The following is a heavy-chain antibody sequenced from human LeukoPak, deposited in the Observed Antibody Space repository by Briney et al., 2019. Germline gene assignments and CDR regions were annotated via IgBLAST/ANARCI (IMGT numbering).Heavy chain of an antibody. CDR2: ISGSGDTT. J-gene: IGHJ4*02. CDR3: AKPPYNFLTALHFHLSPFDY. CDR1: GFTFSSYA. D-gene: IGHD3-3*01. V-gene: IGHV3-23*01. Sequence: GGSLRLSCAASGFTFSSYAMTWVRQAPGKGLEWVSAISGSGDTTYYADSVKGRFTISRDNSKNTLYLQMNSLRAEGTAVYYCAKPPYNFLTALHFHLSPFDYWVQGTLVTVSS.